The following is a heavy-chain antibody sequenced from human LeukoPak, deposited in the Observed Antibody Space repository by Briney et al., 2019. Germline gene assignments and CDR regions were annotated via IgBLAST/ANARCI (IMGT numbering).Heavy chain of an antibody. CDR3: ARTEEDGFDY. D-gene: IGHD5-24*01. CDR2: ISAYNGNT. J-gene: IGHJ4*02. Sequence: ASVTVSCKASGYTFSNYGFSWVRQAPGQGLEGIGWISAYNGNTKSVQKLQGRVTMTTDTSTSTAYMELRSLRYDDTAVYYCARTEEDGFDYWGQGTPVTVSS. V-gene: IGHV1-18*01. CDR1: GYTFSNYG.